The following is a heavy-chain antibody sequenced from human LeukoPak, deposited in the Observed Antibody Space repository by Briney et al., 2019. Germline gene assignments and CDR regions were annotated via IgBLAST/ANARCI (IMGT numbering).Heavy chain of an antibody. CDR2: IYYSGST. CDR1: GGSISSYY. V-gene: IGHV4-59*01. D-gene: IGHD4-23*01. Sequence: SETLSLTCTVSGGSISSYYWSWIRQPPGKGLEWIGYIYYSGSTNYNPSLKSRVTISLDTSKNQFSLKLSSVSAADTAVYYCARDEGNLYSPTYAFNIWGQGTMVTVSS. J-gene: IGHJ3*02. CDR3: ARDEGNLYSPTYAFNI.